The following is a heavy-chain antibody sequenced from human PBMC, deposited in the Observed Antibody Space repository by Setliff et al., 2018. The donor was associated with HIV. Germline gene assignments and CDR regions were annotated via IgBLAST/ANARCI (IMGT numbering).Heavy chain of an antibody. D-gene: IGHD5-12*01. J-gene: IGHJ2*01. V-gene: IGHV4-59*01. Sequence: SETLSLTCTVSGGSISSYYWNWIRQPPGKGLEWIGYIDYSGSTNYNTSLRSRVTISLDTCKNQFSLKLSSVTASDTAVYYCALERRGGYSGYDSHWYFDLWGCGTLFTVSS. CDR2: IDYSGST. CDR1: GGSISSYY. CDR3: ALERRGGYSGYDSHWYFDL.